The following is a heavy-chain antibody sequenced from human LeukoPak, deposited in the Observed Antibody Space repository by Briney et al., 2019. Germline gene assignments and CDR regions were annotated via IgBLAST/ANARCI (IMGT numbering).Heavy chain of an antibody. J-gene: IGHJ4*02. CDR2: IYPGDSDT. V-gene: IGHV5-51*01. CDR1: GYSFTNYW. Sequence: GESLKISCPGSGYSFTNYWIAWVRQMPGKGLEWMGIIYPGDSDTRYSPSFQGQVTISADKSISTAYLQLRSLKDSDTAMFYCARSGSGTRFDYWGQGTQVTVSS. D-gene: IGHD6-19*01. CDR3: ARSGSGTRFDY.